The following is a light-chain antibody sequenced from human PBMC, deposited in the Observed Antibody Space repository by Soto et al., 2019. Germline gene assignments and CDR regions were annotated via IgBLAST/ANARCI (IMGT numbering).Light chain of an antibody. CDR3: MQATHYRPYT. J-gene: IGKJ2*01. CDR2: RVS. Sequence: DVVLTQIPLSSLVTVGQSASISCRSSQSLLHSDGQTYLSWFHQNPGQPQRLIIHRVSNRFWGVPDIISGSGAGTDFTLTISGVAPEDVGVYFCMQATHYRPYTSGQGTKLQI. V-gene: IGKV2-24*01. CDR1: QSLLHSDGQTY.